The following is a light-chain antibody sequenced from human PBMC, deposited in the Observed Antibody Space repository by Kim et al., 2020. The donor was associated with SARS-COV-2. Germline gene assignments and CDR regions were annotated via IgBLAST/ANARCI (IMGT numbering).Light chain of an antibody. CDR1: SSNIGSNV. CDR2: SND. Sequence: QSVLTQPPSASGTPGQRVTISCSGSSSNIGSNVVNWYQQLPGTAPKLLIYSNDYRPSGVPDRFSGSKSGTSASLAISGLHSEDEADYYCVAWDDSLNGSVFGGGTQLTVL. CDR3: VAWDDSLNGSV. J-gene: IGLJ3*02. V-gene: IGLV1-44*01.